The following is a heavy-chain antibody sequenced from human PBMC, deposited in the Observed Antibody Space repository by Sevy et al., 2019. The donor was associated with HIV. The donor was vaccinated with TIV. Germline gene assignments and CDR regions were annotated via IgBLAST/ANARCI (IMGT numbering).Heavy chain of an antibody. D-gene: IGHD3-22*01. CDR2: LYYSGST. CDR3: ARAGITMIVDY. J-gene: IGHJ4*02. Sequence: SETLSLTCTVSGGSISSYYWSWIRQPPGKGLEWIGYLYYSGSTNYNPSLKSRVTISVDTSKNQFSLKLSSVTAADTAVYYCARAGITMIVDYWGQGTLVTVSS. CDR1: GGSISSYY. V-gene: IGHV4-59*13.